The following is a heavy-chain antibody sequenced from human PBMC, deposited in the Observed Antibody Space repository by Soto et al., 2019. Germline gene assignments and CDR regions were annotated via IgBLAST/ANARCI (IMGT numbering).Heavy chain of an antibody. D-gene: IGHD5-18*01. V-gene: IGHV1-69*01. CDR1: GGSLNNYL. CDR3: ARGGVDTVTFAY. J-gene: IGHJ4*02. CDR2: IVPLSGAT. Sequence: QVQLVQSGAEMKKPGSSVKVSCKASGGSLNNYLITWVRQAPGQGLEWLGEIVPLSGATNSAQKFQGRVTITADDSTKTAYMDLRSLRPEDTATYFCARGGVDTVTFAYWGQGTLVTVSS.